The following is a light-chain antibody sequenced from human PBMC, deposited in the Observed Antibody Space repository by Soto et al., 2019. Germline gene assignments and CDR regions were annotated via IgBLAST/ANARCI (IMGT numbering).Light chain of an antibody. Sequence: FVLTQSPGTLSLSPGERATFSCRASQSVRGNYIAWYQQKPGQAPRVLIFEASKRATGTPDRFSGSGSGTDFTLTISRLEPEDFAVFYCQQYVNSPLTFGQGTKLEI. CDR3: QQYVNSPLT. CDR2: EAS. J-gene: IGKJ2*01. CDR1: QSVRGNY. V-gene: IGKV3-20*01.